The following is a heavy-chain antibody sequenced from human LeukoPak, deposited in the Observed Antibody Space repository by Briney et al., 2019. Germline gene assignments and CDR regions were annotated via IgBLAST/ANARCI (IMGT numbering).Heavy chain of an antibody. V-gene: IGHV3-23*01. D-gene: IGHD3-9*01. CDR2: ISGSGDST. Sequence: GGSLRLSCAASGFSFSTYAMSWVRQVPGRGLEWVSSISGSGDSTYYAESVKGRFTISRDNSKNTLYLEMNSLRADDTAAYYCAKDRGDILTAYPGMDVWGQGTTVTVSS. J-gene: IGHJ6*02. CDR1: GFSFSTYA. CDR3: AKDRGDILTAYPGMDV.